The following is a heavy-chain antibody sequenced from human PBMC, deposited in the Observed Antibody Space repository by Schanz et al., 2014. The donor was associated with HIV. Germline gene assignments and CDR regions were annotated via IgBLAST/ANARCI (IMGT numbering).Heavy chain of an antibody. D-gene: IGHD3-9*01. V-gene: IGHV4-59*01. Sequence: QVQLQESGPGLVKPSETLSLTCTVSGGSISTYYWSWTRQPPGKGLEWIGYIYYSGGTNYNPSRKSRVTISVDASKNQFSLKLNSVTAADTAVYYCARGEPLVAFELWGRGTLVTVSS. CDR3: ARGEPLVAFEL. CDR1: GGSISTYY. CDR2: IYYSGGT. J-gene: IGHJ2*01.